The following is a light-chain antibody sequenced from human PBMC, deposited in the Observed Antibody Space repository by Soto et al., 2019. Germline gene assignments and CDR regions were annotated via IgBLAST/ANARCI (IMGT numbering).Light chain of an antibody. CDR2: EVS. CDR3: SSYTSSSTWV. Sequence: QSVLTQPASVSGSPGQSITISCTGTSSDFADYNYVSWYQQHPGKAPKLMIYEVSNRPSGVSNCFSGSKSGNTASLTISGLQAEDEADYYCSSYTSSSTWVFGGGTKVTVL. J-gene: IGLJ3*02. CDR1: SSDFADYNY. V-gene: IGLV2-14*01.